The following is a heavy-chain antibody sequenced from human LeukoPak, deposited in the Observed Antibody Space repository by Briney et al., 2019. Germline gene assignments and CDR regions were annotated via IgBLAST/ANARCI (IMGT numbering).Heavy chain of an antibody. Sequence: GASVEVSCKASGYTFTSYYMHWVRQAPGQGLEWMGIINPSGGTTSYAQKFQGRVTMTRDTSTSTVYMELSSLRSEDTAVYYCARDPSVSGYSFGYFDYWGQGTLVTVSS. J-gene: IGHJ4*02. V-gene: IGHV1-46*01. CDR1: GYTFTSYY. CDR3: ARDPSVSGYSFGYFDY. CDR2: INPSGGTT. D-gene: IGHD5-18*01.